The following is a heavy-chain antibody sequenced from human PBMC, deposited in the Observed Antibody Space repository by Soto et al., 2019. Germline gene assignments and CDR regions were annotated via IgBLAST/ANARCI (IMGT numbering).Heavy chain of an antibody. Sequence: SVKVSGKASGGTFGSDAITWVRQAPGQGLEWVGRIIPIFGTTNYAQNLQGRVTISADKSTLTSYMELHSLTSDDTALYYCARDRTDSGYYTNWLDPWGQGTQVTVSS. V-gene: IGHV1-69*06. CDR2: IIPIFGTT. CDR3: ARDRTDSGYYTNWLDP. D-gene: IGHD3-22*01. CDR1: GGTFGSDA. J-gene: IGHJ5*02.